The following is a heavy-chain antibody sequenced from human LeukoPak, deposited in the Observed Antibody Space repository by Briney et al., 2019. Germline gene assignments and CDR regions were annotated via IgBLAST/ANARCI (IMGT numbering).Heavy chain of an antibody. Sequence: GASVKVSCRASGYTFTGYYMHWVRQAPGQGLEWMGWINPNSGGTNYAQKFQGRVTMTRDTSISTAYMELSRLRSDDTAVYYCARVLFTDGSGSYPFDYWGQGTLVTVSS. CDR2: INPNSGGT. V-gene: IGHV1-2*02. CDR3: ARVLFTDGSGSYPFDY. CDR1: GYTFTGYY. J-gene: IGHJ4*02. D-gene: IGHD3-10*01.